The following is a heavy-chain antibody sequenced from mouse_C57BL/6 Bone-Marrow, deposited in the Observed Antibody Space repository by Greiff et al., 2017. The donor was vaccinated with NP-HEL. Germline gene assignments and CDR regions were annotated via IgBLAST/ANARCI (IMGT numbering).Heavy chain of an antibody. CDR2: INPSSGYT. CDR1: GYTFTSYW. D-gene: IGHD1-1*01. CDR3: AIGGTTVVATDYFDY. J-gene: IGHJ2*01. Sequence: VQLQQSGAELAKPGASVKLSCKASGYTFTSYWMHWVKQRPGQGLEWIGYINPSSGYTKYHQKFKDKATLTADKSSSTAYMQLSSLTYEDSAVYYCAIGGTTVVATDYFDYWGQGTTLTVSS. V-gene: IGHV1-7*01.